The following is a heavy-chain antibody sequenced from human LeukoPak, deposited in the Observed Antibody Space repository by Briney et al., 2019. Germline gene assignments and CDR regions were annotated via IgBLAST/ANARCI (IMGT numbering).Heavy chain of an antibody. V-gene: IGHV3-30*18. CDR3: AKERGTTTWYDN. J-gene: IGHJ5*02. Sequence: GGSLRLSCAASGFTFSSYGMHWVRQAPGKGLEWVTVISYDGSNKYYADSVKGRFTISRDNSQNTLYLQMNSLRAADTAVYYCAKERGTTTWYDNWDQGTLVTVSS. D-gene: IGHD2-2*01. CDR2: ISYDGSNK. CDR1: GFTFSSYG.